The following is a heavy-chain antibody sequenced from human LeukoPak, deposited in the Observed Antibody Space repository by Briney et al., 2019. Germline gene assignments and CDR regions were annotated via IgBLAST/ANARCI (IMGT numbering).Heavy chain of an antibody. CDR2: INPNSGGT. J-gene: IGHJ4*02. Sequence: ASVKVSCKASGYTFTGYYMHWVRQAPGQGLEWMGWINPNSGGTNYAQKFQGRVTMTRDTSISTAYMELSRLRSDDTAVYYCARDIVVVPAAPTYYFDYWGQGTLVTVSS. CDR3: ARDIVVVPAAPTYYFDY. D-gene: IGHD2-2*01. CDR1: GYTFTGYY. V-gene: IGHV1-2*02.